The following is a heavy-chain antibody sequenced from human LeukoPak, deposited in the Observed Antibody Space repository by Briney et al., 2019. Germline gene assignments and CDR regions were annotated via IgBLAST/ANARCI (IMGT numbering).Heavy chain of an antibody. CDR2: ITPNSADT. D-gene: IGHD1-26*01. J-gene: IGHJ3*02. V-gene: IGHV1-2*02. CDR1: GYIFTGYY. Sequence: ASVKVSCKASGYIFTGYYIHWVRQAPRQGLEWMGWITPNSADTNYAQKFQGRVTMTRDTSISTAYMELSRLRSDDTAVYYCARVGRSLDAFDIWGQGTMVTVSS. CDR3: ARVGRSLDAFDI.